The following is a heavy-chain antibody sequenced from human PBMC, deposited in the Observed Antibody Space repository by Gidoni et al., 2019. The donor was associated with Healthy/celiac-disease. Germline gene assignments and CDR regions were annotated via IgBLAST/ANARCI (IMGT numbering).Heavy chain of an antibody. V-gene: IGHV1-18*01. J-gene: IGHJ4*02. Sequence: QVQLVQSGAEVKKPGAPVKVYCKSSGSTFSSYGISWVRQAPGQGLEWMGWISAYNGNTNYAQKLQGRVTMTTDTSTSTAYMELRSLRSDDTAVYYCARDAYYCTGGVCFDYWGQGTLVTVSS. CDR1: GSTFSSYG. CDR3: ARDAYYCTGGVCFDY. D-gene: IGHD2-8*02. CDR2: ISAYNGNT.